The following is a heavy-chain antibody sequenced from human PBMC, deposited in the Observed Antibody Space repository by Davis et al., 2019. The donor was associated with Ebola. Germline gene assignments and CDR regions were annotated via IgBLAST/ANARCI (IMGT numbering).Heavy chain of an antibody. CDR1: GHSLTELS. Sequence: AASVKVSCKVSGHSLTELSIHWVRRAPGKGLEWMGGFAPEDGRTTYAQKFQGRVTMTEDTSTEAAYMELSSLRSDDTAVYYCAIIQYQLLFDAFDIWGQGTMVTVSS. CDR2: FAPEDGRT. D-gene: IGHD2-2*01. V-gene: IGHV1-24*01. CDR3: AIIQYQLLFDAFDI. J-gene: IGHJ3*02.